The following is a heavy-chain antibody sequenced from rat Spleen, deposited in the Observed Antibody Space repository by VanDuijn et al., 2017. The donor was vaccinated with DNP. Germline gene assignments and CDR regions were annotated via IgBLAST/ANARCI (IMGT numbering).Heavy chain of an antibody. Sequence: EVQLQESGPGLVKPSQSLSLTCSVTGYSITSNYWGWIRKFPGNKMEWIGHISYSGYTSYNPSLKSRISITRDTSKNQFFLHLNSVTSEDTATYYCARWTRYFDYWGQGVMVTVSS. CDR1: GYSITSNY. CDR2: ISYSGYT. J-gene: IGHJ2*01. V-gene: IGHV3-1*01. D-gene: IGHD1-7*01. CDR3: ARWTRYFDY.